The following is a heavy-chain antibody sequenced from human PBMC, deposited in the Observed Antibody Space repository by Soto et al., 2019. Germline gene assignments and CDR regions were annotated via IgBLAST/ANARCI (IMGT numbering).Heavy chain of an antibody. CDR2: INHSGST. Sequence: PSESLSLTCAVYGGSFSGYYWSWIRQPPGKGLEWIGEINHSGSTNYNPSLKSRVTISVDTSKNQFSLKLSSVTAADTAVYYCARTGGLYFDRNRRNNWFDPWGQGTLVNVSS. D-gene: IGHD3-9*01. CDR3: ARTGGLYFDRNRRNNWFDP. CDR1: GGSFSGYY. V-gene: IGHV4-34*01. J-gene: IGHJ5*02.